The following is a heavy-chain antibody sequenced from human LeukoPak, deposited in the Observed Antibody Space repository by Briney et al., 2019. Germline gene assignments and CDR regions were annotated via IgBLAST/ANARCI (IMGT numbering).Heavy chain of an antibody. CDR1: GGSISSSSYY. V-gene: IGHV4-39*01. J-gene: IGHJ6*03. CDR2: IYYSGST. CDR3: ASLHSSGWSGYYYYMDV. Sequence: PSETLSLTCTVSGGSISSSSYYWGWIRQPPGKGLEWIGSIYYSGSTYYNPSLKSQVTISVDTSKNQFSLKLSSVTAADTAVYYCASLHSSGWSGYYYYMDVWGKGTTVTVSS. D-gene: IGHD6-19*01.